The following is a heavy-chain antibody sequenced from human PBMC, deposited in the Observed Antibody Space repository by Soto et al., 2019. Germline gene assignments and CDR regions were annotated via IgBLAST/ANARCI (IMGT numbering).Heavy chain of an antibody. CDR3: ARSKDNSNYYTVFDY. CDR1: GGSFSGYY. J-gene: IGHJ4*02. D-gene: IGHD4-4*01. Sequence: PSETLSLTCAVYGGSFSGYYWSWIRQPPGKGLEWIGEINHSGSTNYNPSLKSRVTISVDTAKNQFSLKLSSVTAADTAVYYCARSKDNSNYYTVFDYWGQGTLVTXSS. CDR2: INHSGST. V-gene: IGHV4-34*01.